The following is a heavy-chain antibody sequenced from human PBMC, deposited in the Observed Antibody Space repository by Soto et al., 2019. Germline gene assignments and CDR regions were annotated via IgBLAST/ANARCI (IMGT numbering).Heavy chain of an antibody. CDR3: ARARLRAVYAFDI. CDR1: GGSVSSDAYY. V-gene: IGHV4-31*03. D-gene: IGHD5-12*01. J-gene: IGHJ3*02. CDR2: IYYSGST. Sequence: SETLSLTCTVSGGSVSSDAYYWTWIRQRPGKGLEWIGYIYYSGSTYYSPSLKSRLSISLDTSKNQFSLRLSSVTAADTAMYYCARARLRAVYAFDIWGQGTMVTDSS.